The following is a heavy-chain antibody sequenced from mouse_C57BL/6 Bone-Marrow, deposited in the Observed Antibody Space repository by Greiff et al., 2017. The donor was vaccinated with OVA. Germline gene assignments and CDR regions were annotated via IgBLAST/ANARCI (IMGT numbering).Heavy chain of an antibody. V-gene: IGHV5-9-1*02. J-gene: IGHJ2*01. CDR2: ISSGGDYI. CDR3: TRAHYYGSSFDY. CDR1: GFTFSSYA. D-gene: IGHD1-1*01. Sequence: EVQGVDSGEGLVKPGGSLKLSCAASGFTFSSYAMSWVRQTPEKRLEWVAYISSGGDYIYYADTVKGRFTISRDNARNTLYLQMSSLKSEDTAMYYCTRAHYYGSSFDYWGQGTTLTVSS.